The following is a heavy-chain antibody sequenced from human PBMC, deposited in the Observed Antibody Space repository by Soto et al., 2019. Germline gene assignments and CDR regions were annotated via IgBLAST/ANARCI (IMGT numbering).Heavy chain of an antibody. J-gene: IGHJ4*02. CDR2: IYYSGST. D-gene: IGHD4-17*01. CDR3: ARAETTVTPHDY. Sequence: PSETLSLTCTVSGGSISSGGYYWSWIRQHPGKGLEWIGYIYYSGSTYYNPSLKSRVTISVDTSKNQFSLKLSSVTAADTAVYYCARAETTVTPHDYWGQGTLVTVSS. CDR1: GGSISSGGYY. V-gene: IGHV4-31*03.